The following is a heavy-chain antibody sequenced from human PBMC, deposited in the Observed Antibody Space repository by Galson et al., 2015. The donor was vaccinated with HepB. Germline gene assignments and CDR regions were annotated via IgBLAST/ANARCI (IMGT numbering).Heavy chain of an antibody. CDR2: INHSGST. CDR1: GGSFSGYY. CDR3: ARLGVEGRHYGSGSYYYYYGMDV. D-gene: IGHD3-10*01. V-gene: IGHV4-34*01. Sequence: ETLSLTCAVYGGSFSGYYWSWIRQPPGKGLEWIGEINHSGSTNYNPSLKSRVTISVDTSKNQFSLKLSSVTAADTAVYYCARLGVEGRHYGSGSYYYYYGMDVWGQGTTVTVSS. J-gene: IGHJ6*02.